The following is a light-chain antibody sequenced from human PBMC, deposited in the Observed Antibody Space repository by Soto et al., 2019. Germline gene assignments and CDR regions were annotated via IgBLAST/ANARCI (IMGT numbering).Light chain of an antibody. CDR3: QQYGSSPRT. Sequence: EIVLTQSPATLSLSPGDRATLSCRASQTVRNNYLAWYQQKPGQAPRLLIYDASSRAAGIPDRFSGGGSGTDFTLTISRLEPEDFAVYYCQQYGSSPRTFGQGTKVDIK. CDR2: DAS. J-gene: IGKJ1*01. V-gene: IGKV3-20*01. CDR1: QTVRNNY.